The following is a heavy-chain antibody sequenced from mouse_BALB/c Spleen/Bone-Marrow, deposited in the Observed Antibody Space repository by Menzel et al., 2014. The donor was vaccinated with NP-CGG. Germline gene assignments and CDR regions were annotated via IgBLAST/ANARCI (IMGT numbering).Heavy chain of an antibody. V-gene: IGHV5-9-1*01. CDR1: GFTFSTYA. CDR2: TSSSGSYT. D-gene: IGHD2-4*01. CDR3: SRLRMITTYFDV. J-gene: IGHJ1*01. Sequence: EVMLVESGGGLAKPGGSLQLSCAASGFTFSTYAMSWVRQTPEKRLEWVATTSSSGSYTYYPDSVKGRFTISRDNAKNTLCLQMSSLRSEDTAMFYCSRLRMITTYFDVWGAGTTVTVSS.